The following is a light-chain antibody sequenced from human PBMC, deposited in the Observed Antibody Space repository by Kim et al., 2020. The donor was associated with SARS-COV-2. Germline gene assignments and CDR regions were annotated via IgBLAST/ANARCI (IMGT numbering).Light chain of an antibody. CDR2: DVT. J-gene: IGLJ2*01. Sequence: SALTQPASVSGAPGQSITISCTGTSSDIGGYNYVSWYQQHPGKAPKLMIYDVTNRPSGVPDRFSGSKSGNTASLTISGLQAGDEADYYCSSYTSSTTLHVLFGGGTQLTVL. V-gene: IGLV2-14*03. CDR1: SSDIGGYNY. CDR3: SSYTSSTTLHVL.